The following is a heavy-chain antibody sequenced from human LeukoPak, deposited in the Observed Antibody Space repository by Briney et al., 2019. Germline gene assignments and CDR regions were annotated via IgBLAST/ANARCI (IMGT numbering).Heavy chain of an antibody. CDR3: AKAFYGGNPVIWYFDL. V-gene: IGHV3-9*01. Sequence: GGSLRLSCAASGFTFDDYAMHWVRQAPGKGLEWVSGISWNSGTIDYADSVKGRFTISRDNAKDSLYLQMNSLRVEDTASHYCAKAFYGGNPVIWYFDLWGRGTLVTVSS. CDR2: ISWNSGTI. D-gene: IGHD4-23*01. CDR1: GFTFDDYA. J-gene: IGHJ2*01.